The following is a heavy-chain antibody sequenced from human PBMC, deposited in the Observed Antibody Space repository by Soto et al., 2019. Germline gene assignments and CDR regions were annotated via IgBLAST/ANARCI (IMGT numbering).Heavy chain of an antibody. J-gene: IGHJ3*01. Sequence: QVQLQESGPGLVRPSQTLSLTCTVSAGSISTINYYCSWIRQHPEKGLEWIGYISYSGSTFYHSSLESRVTISLDTSKKQFSLTLTSVTAADTAVYYCARSAQGDGFDPWGQGTMVTVAS. V-gene: IGHV4-31*03. D-gene: IGHD6-13*01. CDR2: ISYSGST. CDR3: ARSAQGDGFDP. CDR1: AGSISTINYY.